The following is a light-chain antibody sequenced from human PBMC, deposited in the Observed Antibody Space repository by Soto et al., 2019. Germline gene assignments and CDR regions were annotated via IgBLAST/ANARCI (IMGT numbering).Light chain of an antibody. CDR1: RSVNSRY. V-gene: IGKV3-20*01. CDR2: GTS. Sequence: EIVLTQSPGTLSLSPGDRATLSCRASRSVNSRYLAWYQQKPGQAPRLLIYGTSTRPTGIPDRFSGSGSGTDFTLTISRLEPEDFAVYHCHQYGYSPITFGQGTNLEIK. CDR3: HQYGYSPIT. J-gene: IGKJ2*01.